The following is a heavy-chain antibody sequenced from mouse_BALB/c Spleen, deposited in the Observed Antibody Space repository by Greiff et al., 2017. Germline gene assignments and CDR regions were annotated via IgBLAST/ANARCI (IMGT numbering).Heavy chain of an antibody. CDR1: GFTFSSFG. D-gene: IGHD4-1*01. CDR3: ARTLTGTGAWFAY. CDR2: ISSGSSTI. V-gene: IGHV5-17*02. J-gene: IGHJ3*01. Sequence: DVHLVESGGGLVQPGGSRKLSCAASGFTFSSFGMHWVRQAPEKGLEWVAYISSGSSTIYYADTVKGRFTISRDNPKNTLFLQMTSLRSEDTAMYYCARTLTGTGAWFAYWGQGTLVTVSA.